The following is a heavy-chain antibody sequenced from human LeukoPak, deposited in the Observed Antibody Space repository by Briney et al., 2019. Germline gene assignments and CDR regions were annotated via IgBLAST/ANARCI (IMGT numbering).Heavy chain of an antibody. Sequence: ASVKVSCKASGHTFTSYGISWVRQAPGQGLEWMGWISAYNGNTNYAQKLQGRVTMTTDTSTSTAYMELRSLRSDDTAVYYCARGRITFGGVIVSGHHDYWGQGTLVTVSS. CDR2: ISAYNGNT. CDR3: ARGRITFGGVIVSGHHDY. V-gene: IGHV1-18*01. J-gene: IGHJ4*02. D-gene: IGHD3-16*02. CDR1: GHTFTSYG.